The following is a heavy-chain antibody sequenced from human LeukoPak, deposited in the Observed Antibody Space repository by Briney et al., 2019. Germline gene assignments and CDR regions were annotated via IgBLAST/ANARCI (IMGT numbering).Heavy chain of an antibody. CDR1: GFTFSSYA. CDR3: AKSLRYRYGDCLED. V-gene: IGHV3-64*04. CDR2: ISSNGGST. J-gene: IGHJ4*02. D-gene: IGHD2-21*02. Sequence: GGSLRLSCSASGFTFSSYAMHWVRQAPGKGLEYVSAISSNGGSTYYADSVKGRFTISRDSSKNTVSLQMSSLRAEDTAVYYCAKSLRYRYGDCLEDWGQGTLVTVSS.